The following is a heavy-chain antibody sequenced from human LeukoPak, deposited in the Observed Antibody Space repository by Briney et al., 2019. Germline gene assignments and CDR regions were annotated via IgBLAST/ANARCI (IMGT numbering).Heavy chain of an antibody. D-gene: IGHD2-2*01. V-gene: IGHV4-34*01. Sequence: SETLSLTCAVYGGSFSGYYWSWIRQPPGKGLEWIGEINHSGSTNYNPSLKSRVTISVDTSKNQFSLKLSSVTAADTAVYYCARTEALGWYQLPHRCSFDPWGQGTLVTVSS. CDR3: ARTEALGWYQLPHRCSFDP. J-gene: IGHJ5*02. CDR1: GGSFSGYY. CDR2: INHSGST.